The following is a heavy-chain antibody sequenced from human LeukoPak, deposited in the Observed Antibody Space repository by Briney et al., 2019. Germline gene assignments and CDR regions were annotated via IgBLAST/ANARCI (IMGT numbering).Heavy chain of an antibody. CDR1: GFTFSNSW. CDR3: ARGRLWFGELSAAFDI. Sequence: GGSLRLSCAASGFTFSNSWMSWIRQAPGQGLEWVANIKQDGSEKYYVDSVKGRFTISRDNARNSLYLQMNSLRAEDTAVYYCARGRLWFGELSAAFDIWGQGTMVTVSS. V-gene: IGHV3-7*04. CDR2: IKQDGSEK. D-gene: IGHD3-10*01. J-gene: IGHJ3*02.